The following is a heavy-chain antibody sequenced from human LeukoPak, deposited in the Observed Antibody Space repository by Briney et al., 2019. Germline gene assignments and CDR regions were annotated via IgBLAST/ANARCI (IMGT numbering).Heavy chain of an antibody. J-gene: IGHJ4*02. CDR2: INHSGST. CDR3: ASYYYDSSGYYYEDY. CDR1: GGSFSGYY. Sequence: PSETLSLTXAVYGGSFSGYYWSWIRQPPGKGVEWIGEINHSGSTNYNPSLKSRVTISVDTSKNQFSLKLSSVTAADTAVYYCASYYYDSSGYYYEDYWGQGTLVTVSS. D-gene: IGHD3-22*01. V-gene: IGHV4-34*01.